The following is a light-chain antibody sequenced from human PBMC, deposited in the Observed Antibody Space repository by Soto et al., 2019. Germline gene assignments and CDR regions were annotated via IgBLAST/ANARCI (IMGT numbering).Light chain of an antibody. Sequence: DIQMTQSPATLSASVGDRVTITCRASQCVSSWLAWYQQKPGKAPKLLIYDASNLESGVPLRFSGSGSGTEFTLTISSLQPDDFSTYYCQHYNQDSWTFVQWTKVEVK. CDR2: DAS. CDR1: QCVSSW. CDR3: QHYNQDSWT. J-gene: IGKJ1*01. V-gene: IGKV1-5*01.